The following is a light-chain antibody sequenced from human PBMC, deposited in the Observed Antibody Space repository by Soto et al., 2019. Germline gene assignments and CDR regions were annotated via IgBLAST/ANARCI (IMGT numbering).Light chain of an antibody. J-gene: IGKJ1*01. CDR2: AAA. CDR1: QSVGRNY. Sequence: EIVLTQFPGTLSLSPGERATLSCRASQSVGRNYVAWYQQKPGQAPRVIIYAAANRASGIPDRFSGSGCGSDFTLTISRLEPEDFAVYYCQQYGTSPWAFGQGTKVEIK. V-gene: IGKV3-20*01. CDR3: QQYGTSPWA.